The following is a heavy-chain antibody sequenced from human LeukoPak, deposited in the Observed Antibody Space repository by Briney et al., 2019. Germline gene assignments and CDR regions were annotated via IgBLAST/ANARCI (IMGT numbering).Heavy chain of an antibody. CDR3: ARIANAWLHSPYYFDY. CDR2: IIPILGIA. CDR1: GGTFSSYA. Sequence: SVKVSCKASGGTFSSYAISWVRQAPGQGLEWMGRIIPILGIANYAQKFQGRVTITADKSTSTAYMELSSLRSEDTAVYYCARIANAWLHSPYYFDYWGQGTLVTVSS. V-gene: IGHV1-69*04. J-gene: IGHJ4*02. D-gene: IGHD5-24*01.